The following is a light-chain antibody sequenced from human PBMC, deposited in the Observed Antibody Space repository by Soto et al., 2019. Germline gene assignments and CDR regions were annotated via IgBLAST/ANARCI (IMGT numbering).Light chain of an antibody. Sequence: QSALTQPASVSGSPGQSITISCTGTSSDVGGYIYVSWYQQHPGKAPKLMIYDVSNRPSGVSNRCSGSKSGNTASLTISGLQAEDEADYYFSSYTSSSIVVFGGGTKLTVL. V-gene: IGLV2-14*01. CDR2: DVS. J-gene: IGLJ2*01. CDR1: SSDVGGYIY. CDR3: SSYTSSSIVV.